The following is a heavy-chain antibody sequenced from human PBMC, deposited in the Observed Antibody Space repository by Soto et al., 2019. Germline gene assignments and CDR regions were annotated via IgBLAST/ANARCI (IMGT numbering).Heavy chain of an antibody. CDR3: VKTSIAVAASGWFDP. V-gene: IGHV3-64D*06. Sequence: PGGSLRLSCSASGFTFSSYAMHWVRQAPGKGLEYVSAISSNGGSTYYADSVKGRFTISRDNSKNTLYLQMSSLRAEDTAVYYCVKTSIAVAASGWFDPWGQGTPVTVSS. CDR2: ISSNGGST. D-gene: IGHD6-19*01. J-gene: IGHJ5*02. CDR1: GFTFSSYA.